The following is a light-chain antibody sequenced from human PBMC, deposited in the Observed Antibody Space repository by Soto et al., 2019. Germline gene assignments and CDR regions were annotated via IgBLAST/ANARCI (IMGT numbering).Light chain of an antibody. J-gene: IGLJ1*01. CDR3: QVWDSSSDHFV. CDR2: DDN. V-gene: IGLV3-21*02. Sequence: SYELTQPPSVSVAPGQTARITCGGNNIGSKSVHWFQQKPGQAPVLVVYDDNDRPAGIPERFSGSNSGNTATLTISRVEAGDEADYYCQVWDSSSDHFVFGTGTKVTVL. CDR1: NIGSKS.